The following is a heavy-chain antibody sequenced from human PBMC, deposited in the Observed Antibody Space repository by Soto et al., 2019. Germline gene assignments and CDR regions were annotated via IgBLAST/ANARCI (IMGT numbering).Heavy chain of an antibody. J-gene: IGHJ4*02. Sequence: GXSVKVSCKASGNTFTSYDTNWVRQATGHGLEWMGWINPNSGNIGYAQKFQGRVTMTRDTAIRTAYMEVSRLRSDDTAVYYCARGRASGSYYLLDYWGQGTLVTVSS. CDR1: GNTFTSYD. V-gene: IGHV1-8*01. CDR2: INPNSGNI. D-gene: IGHD3-10*01. CDR3: ARGRASGSYYLLDY.